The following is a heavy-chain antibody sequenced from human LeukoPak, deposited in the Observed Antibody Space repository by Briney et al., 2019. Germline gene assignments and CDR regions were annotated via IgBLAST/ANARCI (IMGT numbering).Heavy chain of an antibody. D-gene: IGHD2-21*02. CDR3: ARAGPFPYCGGDCYLFDY. J-gene: IGHJ4*02. CDR1: GFSFSSYS. V-gene: IGHV3-48*04. Sequence: PGGSLRLSCTASGFSFSSYSMNWVRQAPGKGLEWVSYINSGGNTIHYAGSVKGRFTISRDNARNSLYLQMNSLRAEDTAVYYCARAGPFPYCGGDCYLFDYWGQGTLVTVSS. CDR2: INSGGNTI.